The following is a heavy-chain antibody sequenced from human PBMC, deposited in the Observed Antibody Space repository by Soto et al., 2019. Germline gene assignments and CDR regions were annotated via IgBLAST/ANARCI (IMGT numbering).Heavy chain of an antibody. V-gene: IGHV4-59*01. CDR3: ARGANVLLWFGESTPGYHGMDV. Sequence: PSETLSLTCTVPGGSISSYYWSWIRQPPGKGLEWIGYIYYSGSTNYNPSLKSRVTISVDTSKNQFSLKLSSVTAADTAVYYCARGANVLLWFGESTPGYHGMDVWGQGTTVTVSS. J-gene: IGHJ6*02. D-gene: IGHD3-10*01. CDR2: IYYSGST. CDR1: GGSISSYY.